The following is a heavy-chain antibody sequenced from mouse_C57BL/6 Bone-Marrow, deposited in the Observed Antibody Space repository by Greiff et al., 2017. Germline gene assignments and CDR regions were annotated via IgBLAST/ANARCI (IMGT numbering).Heavy chain of an antibody. D-gene: IGHD2-2*01. J-gene: IGHJ2*01. V-gene: IGHV5-17*01. CDR2: ISSGSSTI. CDR3: AKGGGYPGRIDY. CDR1: GFTFSDYG. Sequence: DVMLVESGGGLVKPGGSLKLSCAASGFTFSDYGMHWVRQAPEKGLEWVAYISSGSSTIYYADTVKGRFTISRDNATNTLFLQMTSLRSEDTAMYYCAKGGGYPGRIDYWGQGTTLTVSS.